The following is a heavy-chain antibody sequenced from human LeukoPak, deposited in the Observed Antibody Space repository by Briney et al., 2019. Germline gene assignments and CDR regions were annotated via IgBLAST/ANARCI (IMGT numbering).Heavy chain of an antibody. D-gene: IGHD5-18*01. J-gene: IGHJ4*02. CDR1: GGSISSYY. CDR2: IYYSGST. CDR3: ARDTNTAMDY. Sequence: SETLCLTCTVSGGSISSYYWSWIRQPPGKGLEWIGYIYYSGSTNYNPSLKSRVTISVDTSKNQFSLKLSSVTSADTTVYYCARDTNTAMDYWGQGTLVTVSS. V-gene: IGHV4-59*01.